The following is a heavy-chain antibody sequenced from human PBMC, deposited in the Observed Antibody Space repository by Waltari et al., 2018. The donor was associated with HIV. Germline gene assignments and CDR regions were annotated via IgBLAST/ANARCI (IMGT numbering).Heavy chain of an antibody. Sequence: QVQLVQSGADVKKPGSSVKVSCKASGGTFSSYAIHWVRQAPGQGLEWMGRIIPIVDSTDYPQKFQDRVTITADESTNTAYMELSSLRSEDTAVYYCARGAGPNSGWSLGTFDIWGQGTKVTVSS. V-gene: IGHV1-69*11. J-gene: IGHJ3*02. CDR2: IIPIVDST. CDR3: ARGAGPNSGWSLGTFDI. D-gene: IGHD6-19*01. CDR1: GGTFSSYA.